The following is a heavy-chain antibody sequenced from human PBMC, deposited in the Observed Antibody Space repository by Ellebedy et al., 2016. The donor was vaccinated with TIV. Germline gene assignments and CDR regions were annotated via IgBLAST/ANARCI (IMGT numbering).Heavy chain of an antibody. D-gene: IGHD3-9*01. J-gene: IGHJ5*02. V-gene: IGHV3-33*08. CDR3: ARARLDWNWFDP. Sequence: GESLKISXAASGFTFSSYAMSWVRQAPGKGLEWVAVIWYDGSNKYYADSVKGRFTISRDNSKNTLYLQMNSLRAEDTAVYYCARARLDWNWFDPWGQGTLVTVSS. CDR1: GFTFSSYA. CDR2: IWYDGSNK.